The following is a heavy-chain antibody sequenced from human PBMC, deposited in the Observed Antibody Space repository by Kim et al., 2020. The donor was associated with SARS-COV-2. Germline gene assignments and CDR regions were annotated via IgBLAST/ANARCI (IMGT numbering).Heavy chain of an antibody. J-gene: IGHJ4*02. V-gene: IGHV3-11*06. CDR3: ARGPEPGIAVAGD. CDR1: GFTFSDYY. CDR2: TSSSSSYT. Sequence: GGSLRLSCAASGFTFSDYYMSWIRQAPGKGLEWVSYTSSSSSYTNYADSVKGRFTISRDNAKNSLYLQMNSLRAEDTAVYYCARGPEPGIAVAGDWGQGTLVTVSS. D-gene: IGHD6-19*01.